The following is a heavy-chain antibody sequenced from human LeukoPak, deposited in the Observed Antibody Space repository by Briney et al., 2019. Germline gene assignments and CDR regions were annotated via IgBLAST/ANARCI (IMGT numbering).Heavy chain of an antibody. V-gene: IGHV4-34*01. CDR1: GGSFSGYY. J-gene: IGHJ4*02. CDR3: ARASVGCSSTSCYSTQFDY. CDR2: INHSGST. Sequence: SETLSLTCAVYGGSFSGYYWSWIRQPPGKGLEWIGDINHSGSTNYNPSLKSRVTISVDTSKNQFSLKLSSVTAADTAVYYCARASVGCSSTSCYSTQFDYWGQGTLVTVSS. D-gene: IGHD2-2*01.